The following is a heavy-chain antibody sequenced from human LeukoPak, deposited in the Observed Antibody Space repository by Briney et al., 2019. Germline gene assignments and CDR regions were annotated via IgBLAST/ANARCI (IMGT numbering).Heavy chain of an antibody. J-gene: IGHJ6*02. CDR3: ARGPRGDFWSGYYSTYYYYGMDV. CDR2: INSDGSST. CDR1: GFTFSSYW. Sequence: GGSLRLSCAASGFTFSSYWMHWVRQAPGKGLVWGSRINSDGSSTSYADSVKGRFTISRDNAKNTLYLQMNSLRAEDTAVYYCARGPRGDFWSGYYSTYYYYGMDVWGQGTTVTVSS. V-gene: IGHV3-74*01. D-gene: IGHD3-3*01.